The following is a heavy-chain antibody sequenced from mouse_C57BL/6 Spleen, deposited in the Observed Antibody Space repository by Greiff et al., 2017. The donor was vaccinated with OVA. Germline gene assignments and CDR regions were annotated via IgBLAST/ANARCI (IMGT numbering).Heavy chain of an antibody. Sequence: EVQLQQSGPELVKPGASVKISCKASGYSFTGYYMNWVKQSPEKSLEWIGEINPSTGGTTYNQKFKAKATLTVDKSSSTAYMQLKSLTSEDSAVYYCARSYYYGSSSYYCDYWGQGTTLTVSS. D-gene: IGHD1-1*01. V-gene: IGHV1-42*01. CDR1: GYSFTGYY. CDR3: ARSYYYGSSSYYCDY. J-gene: IGHJ2*01. CDR2: INPSTGGT.